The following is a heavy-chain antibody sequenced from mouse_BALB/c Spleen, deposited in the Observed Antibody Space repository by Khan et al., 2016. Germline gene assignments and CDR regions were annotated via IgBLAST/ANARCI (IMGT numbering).Heavy chain of an antibody. V-gene: IGHV3-2*02. Sequence: EVQLQESGPGLVKPSQSLSLTCTVTGYSITSDYAWNWIRQFPGNKLEWMGYISYSGSTSYNPSLKSRISITRDTSKNQFFLQLNSVTTEDTATYYCARSRSNYFDYWGQDTTLTVSS. J-gene: IGHJ2*01. CDR1: GYSITSDYA. CDR2: ISYSGST. CDR3: ARSRSNYFDY.